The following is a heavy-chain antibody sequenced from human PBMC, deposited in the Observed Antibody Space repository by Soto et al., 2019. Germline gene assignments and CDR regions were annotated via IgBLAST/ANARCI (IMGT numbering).Heavy chain of an antibody. J-gene: IGHJ5*02. V-gene: IGHV4-34*02. CDR3: ARGRIVGAPRRRGRFDP. D-gene: IGHD1-26*01. Sequence: QVQLQQGGAGLLKPSETLSLTCVVNGGTFIGYYYSWIRQAPGKGLEWIGEINHSGSTDYNPSLKSRVTISVDTSKNQFSLRLNSMTAADTAVYYCARGRIVGAPRRRGRFDPWGQGTLVTVSS. CDR1: GGTFIGYY. CDR2: INHSGST.